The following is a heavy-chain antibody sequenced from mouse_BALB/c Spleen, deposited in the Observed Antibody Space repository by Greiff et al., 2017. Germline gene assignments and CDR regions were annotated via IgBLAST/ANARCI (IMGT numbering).Heavy chain of an antibody. CDR2: IWGGGST. J-gene: IGHJ1*01. CDR3: AKPPYRYDDEDWYFDV. V-gene: IGHV2-6-5*01. D-gene: IGHD2-14*01. Sequence: VMLVESGPGLVAPSQSLSITCTVSGFSLTDYGVSWIRQPPGKGLEWLGVIWGGGSTYYNSALKSRLSISKDNSKSQVFLKMNSLQTDDTAMYYCAKPPYRYDDEDWYFDVWGAGTTVTVSS. CDR1: GFSLTDYG.